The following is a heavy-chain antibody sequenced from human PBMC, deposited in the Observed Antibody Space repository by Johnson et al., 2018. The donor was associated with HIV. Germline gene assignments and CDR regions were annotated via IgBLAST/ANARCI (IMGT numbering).Heavy chain of an antibody. V-gene: IGHV3-23*04. J-gene: IGHJ3*01. CDR2: ISGSGGST. CDR1: GFIFSSYA. D-gene: IGHD1-26*01. CDR3: AKVGANWAHLDV. Sequence: VQLVESGGGLIQPGGSLRLSCAASGFIFSSYAMHWVRQAPGKGLEWVSAISGSGGSTYYADSVKGRFTISRDNSENTLYLQMNSLRAEDTAVYFCAKVGANWAHLDVWGQGTMVTVSS.